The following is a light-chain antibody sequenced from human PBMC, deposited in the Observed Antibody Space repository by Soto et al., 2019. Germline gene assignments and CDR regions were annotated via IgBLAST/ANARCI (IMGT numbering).Light chain of an antibody. Sequence: DIVMTQSPDSLAVSLRERATINCKSRQSVSYSSNNKDYLAWYQQKPGQPPKLLIYWASTRESGVPDRFSGSGYGTDFNLTISSPQAEDVAVYYCQQYYTTPLTFGGGTKVDIK. V-gene: IGKV4-1*01. CDR2: WAS. J-gene: IGKJ4*01. CDR3: QQYYTTPLT. CDR1: QSVSYSSNNKDY.